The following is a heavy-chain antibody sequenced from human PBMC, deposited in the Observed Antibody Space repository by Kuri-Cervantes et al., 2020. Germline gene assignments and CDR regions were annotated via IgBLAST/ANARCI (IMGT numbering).Heavy chain of an antibody. J-gene: IGHJ6*02. CDR2: IKQDGSEK. CDR3: ARRGGFDWLLNYYYYGMDV. Sequence: GESLKISCAASGFTFSSYWMSWVRQAPGKGLEWVANIKQDGSEKYYVDSVKGRFTISRDNAKNSLYLQMNSLRDEDTAVYYCARRGGFDWLLNYYYYGMDVWGQGTTVTVSS. V-gene: IGHV3-7*01. D-gene: IGHD3-9*01. CDR1: GFTFSSYW.